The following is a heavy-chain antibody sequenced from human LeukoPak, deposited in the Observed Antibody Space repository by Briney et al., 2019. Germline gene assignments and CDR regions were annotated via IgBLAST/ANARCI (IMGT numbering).Heavy chain of an antibody. V-gene: IGHV1-46*01. D-gene: IGHD5-24*01. CDR3: ARELERNYFDY. J-gene: IGHJ4*02. CDR2: INPSGGST. CDR1: GYTFTSYY. Sequence: ASVKVSCKASGYTFTSYYIHWVRQAPGQGLEWMGIINPSGGSTTHAQKFQGRVTMTRDTSTSTVYMELSSLTSEDTAVYYCARELERNYFDYWGQGTLVTVSS.